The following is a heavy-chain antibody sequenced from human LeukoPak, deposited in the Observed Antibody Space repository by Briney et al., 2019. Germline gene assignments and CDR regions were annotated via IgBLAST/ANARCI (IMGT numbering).Heavy chain of an antibody. CDR2: ISLDGSNK. CDR3: ARNDYDSSGYYSPYYYYYYMDV. Sequence: GGSLRLSCAASGFTFSSYAMHWVRQAPGKGLEWVTVISLDGSNKYYADSVKGRFTISRDNSKNTLYLQMNSLRAEDTALYYCARNDYDSSGYYSPYYYYYYMDVWGKGTTVTISS. J-gene: IGHJ6*03. V-gene: IGHV3-30*04. CDR1: GFTFSSYA. D-gene: IGHD3-22*01.